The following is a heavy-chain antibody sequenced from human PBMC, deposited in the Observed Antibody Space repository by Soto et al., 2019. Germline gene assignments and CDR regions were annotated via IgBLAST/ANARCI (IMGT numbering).Heavy chain of an antibody. J-gene: IGHJ3*02. CDR2: IKSDSSSL. CDR1: GFTFSTYL. V-gene: IGHV3-21*06. CDR3: ASKPMTGSQSGAFDI. Sequence: EVQLVESGGGLVEPGGSLRLSCAASGFTFSTYLMNWVRQAPGKGLEWVSSIKSDSSSLYYADSVKGRFTISRDNAKNSLHLQMNSLRVEDTAMYFCASKPMTGSQSGAFDIWGQGTMVTVSS. D-gene: IGHD3-9*01.